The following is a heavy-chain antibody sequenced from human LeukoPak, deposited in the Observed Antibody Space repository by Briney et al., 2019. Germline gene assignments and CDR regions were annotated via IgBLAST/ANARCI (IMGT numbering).Heavy chain of an antibody. J-gene: IGHJ4*02. D-gene: IGHD3-10*01. Sequence: GGSLRLSCVDSGFTFTNAWMSWVRQAPGKGLEWIGRIKSKTDGETTNYAEPVRGRFTISRDDSKSAVYLQMNSLKIEDSAVYYCTTDLGTYYHGSQRLIPIDYWGQGTLVTVSS. CDR1: GFTFTNAW. CDR3: TTDLGTYYHGSQRLIPIDY. V-gene: IGHV3-15*01. CDR2: IKSKTDGETT.